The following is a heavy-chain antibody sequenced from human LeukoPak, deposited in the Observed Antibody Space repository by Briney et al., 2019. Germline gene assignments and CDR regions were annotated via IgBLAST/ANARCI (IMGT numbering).Heavy chain of an antibody. V-gene: IGHV3-48*01. D-gene: IGHD5-24*01. CDR2: IRASICPL. CDR1: GFTFSSYS. CDR3: ARAGRGGDGYKAFDY. J-gene: IGHJ4*02. Sequence: GWSLRLSCVASGFTFSSYSMNWVRQAPGKGLEWASYIRASICPLYYPDSVMRRFTISRDNAKNSLYLQMNSLRAEDTAVYYCARAGRGGDGYKAFDYWGQGTLVTVSS.